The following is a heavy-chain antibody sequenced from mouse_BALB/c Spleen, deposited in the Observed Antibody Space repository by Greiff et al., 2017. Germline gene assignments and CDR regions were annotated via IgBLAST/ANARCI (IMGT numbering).Heavy chain of an antibody. CDR1: GFTFSSYG. CDR2: ISSGGSYT. CDR3: ARQGVYYGSSFYAMDY. J-gene: IGHJ4*01. V-gene: IGHV5-6*02. Sequence: DVMLVESGGDLVKPGGSLKLSCAASGFTFSSYGMSWVRQTPDKRLEWVATISSGGSYTYYPDSVKGRFTISRDNAKNTLYLQMSSLKSEDTAMYYCARQGVYYGSSFYAMDYWGQETSVTVSS. D-gene: IGHD1-1*01.